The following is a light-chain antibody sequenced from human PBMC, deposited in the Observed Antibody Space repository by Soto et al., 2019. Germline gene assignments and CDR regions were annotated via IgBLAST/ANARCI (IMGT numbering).Light chain of an antibody. J-gene: IGKJ1*01. Sequence: EIVMTQSPATLSVSPGERATLSCRASQRGSSNLAWYQQKPGQPPRLLIYGASTRATGIPARFSGSASGTEFTLTISSLQSEDFAVYYCQQYKNWPPWTFGQGTKVDI. V-gene: IGKV3-15*01. CDR1: QRGSSN. CDR3: QQYKNWPPWT. CDR2: GAS.